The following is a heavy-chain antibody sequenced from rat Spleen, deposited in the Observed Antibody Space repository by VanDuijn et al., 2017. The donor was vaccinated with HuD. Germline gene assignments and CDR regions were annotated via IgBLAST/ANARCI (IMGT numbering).Heavy chain of an antibody. CDR2: IWGNGNT. J-gene: IGHJ2*01. CDR3: IRDRGNSGPFDY. CDR1: GFSLTSYH. D-gene: IGHD4-4*01. V-gene: IGHV2-13*01. Sequence: QVQLKESGPGLVQPSQTLSLTCTVSGFSLTSYHVSWVRQPPGKGLEWMGVIWGNGNTNYNSALKSRLSISRDTSKNQVFLKMNSLQTDDTGTYYCIRDRGNSGPFDYWGQGVLVTVSS.